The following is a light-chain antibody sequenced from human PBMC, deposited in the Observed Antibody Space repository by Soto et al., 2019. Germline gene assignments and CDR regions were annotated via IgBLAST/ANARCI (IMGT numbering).Light chain of an antibody. CDR1: GSNIGSNS. V-gene: IGLV1-47*01. CDR2: RNN. Sequence: QSALTQPPSASGTPGQRVTISCSGSGSNIGSNSVYWYQQLPGTAPKLLIYRNNQRPSGVPDRFSGSKSGTSASLAISGLRSEDEADYYCATWDDSLNLLYVFGAGTRSP. CDR3: ATWDDSLNLLYV. J-gene: IGLJ1*01.